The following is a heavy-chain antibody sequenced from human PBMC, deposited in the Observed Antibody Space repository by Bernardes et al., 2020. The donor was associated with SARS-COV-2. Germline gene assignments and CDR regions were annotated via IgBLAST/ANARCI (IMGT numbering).Heavy chain of an antibody. CDR3: VRGPSDGHGRFEY. CDR2: INTDGRTT. Sequence: GGSLRLSCAASGFTFSGYCMHWVRQIPGKGLVWVSRINTDGRTTTYADSVKGRFTISRDNGKNTLFLQMNSLRVEDTALYYCVRGPSDGHGRFEYWGQGALVTVSS. V-gene: IGHV3-74*01. J-gene: IGHJ4*02. CDR1: GFTFSGYC. D-gene: IGHD5-18*01.